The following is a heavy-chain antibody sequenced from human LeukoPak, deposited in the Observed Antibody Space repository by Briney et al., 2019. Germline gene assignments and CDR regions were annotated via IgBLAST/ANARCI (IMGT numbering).Heavy chain of an antibody. CDR1: GGSISSYY. J-gene: IGHJ4*02. CDR3: ARAAANSSGYYVVY. CDR2: IYTSGST. Sequence: SETLSLTCTVSGGSISSYYWSWIRQPAGKGLEWIGRIYTSGSTNYNPSLKSRVTISVDTSKNQFSLKLSSVTAADTAVYYCARAAANSSGYYVVYWGQGTLVTVSS. D-gene: IGHD3-22*01. V-gene: IGHV4-4*07.